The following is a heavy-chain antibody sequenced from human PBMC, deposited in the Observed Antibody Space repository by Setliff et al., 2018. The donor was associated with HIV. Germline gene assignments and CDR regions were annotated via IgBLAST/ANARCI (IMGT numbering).Heavy chain of an antibody. D-gene: IGHD2-15*01. J-gene: IGHJ6*03. CDR3: VRDQVGPQWCYMDV. CDR2: IKDDGSDE. V-gene: IGHV3-7*03. Sequence: ETLSLTCTVSGGSISTSNYYWGWVRQAPGKGLEWVANIKDDGSDENYADSVRGRFTISRDNAKNSMYLQMNRLTAEDAAVYYCVRDQVGPQWCYMDVWGKGTTVTVSS. CDR1: GGSISTSNYY.